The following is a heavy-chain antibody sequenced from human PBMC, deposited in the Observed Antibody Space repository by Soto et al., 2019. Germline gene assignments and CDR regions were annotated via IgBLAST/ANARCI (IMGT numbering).Heavy chain of an antibody. J-gene: IGHJ4*02. D-gene: IGHD4-17*01. CDR1: GGSFSDYY. CDR2: INHSGST. CDR3: ARGDGDYEGYFVY. V-gene: IGHV4-34*01. Sequence: QVQLQQWGAGLLKPSETLSLTCAVYGGSFSDYYWSWIRQPPGKGLEWIGQINHSGSTNYNPSLKSRVTISVDTSKNQFSLKLRSVTAADTAVYYCARGDGDYEGYFVYWGQGTLVTVSS.